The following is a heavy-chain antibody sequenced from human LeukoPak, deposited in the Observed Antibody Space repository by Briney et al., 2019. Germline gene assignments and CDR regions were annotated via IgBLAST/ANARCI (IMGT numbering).Heavy chain of an antibody. CDR1: GYSISSGYY. J-gene: IGHJ6*03. CDR3: ARGNYYMDV. V-gene: IGHV4-38-2*02. Sequence: SETLSLTCTVSGYSISSGYYWGWIRQPPGKGLEWIGTIYNSGTTYYNPSLESRVTISIDPSKNQFSLNLSAVTAADTGIYYCARGNYYMDVWGKGITVTVSS. CDR2: IYNSGTT.